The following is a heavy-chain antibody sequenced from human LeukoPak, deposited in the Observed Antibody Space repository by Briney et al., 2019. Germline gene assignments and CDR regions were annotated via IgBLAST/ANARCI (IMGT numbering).Heavy chain of an antibody. CDR2: IKSKTDGGST. J-gene: IGHJ6*02. CDR1: GFTFSDAW. Sequence: PGGSLRLSCAASGFTFSDAWMSWVRQVPGKGLEWVGRIKSKTDGGSTDYVEPVKGRFTISRDDSKNTLYLQMGSLKTEDTAVYYCTTVGHTVTTLPGYYYGMDVWGQGTTVTVSS. D-gene: IGHD4-17*01. V-gene: IGHV3-15*01. CDR3: TTVGHTVTTLPGYYYGMDV.